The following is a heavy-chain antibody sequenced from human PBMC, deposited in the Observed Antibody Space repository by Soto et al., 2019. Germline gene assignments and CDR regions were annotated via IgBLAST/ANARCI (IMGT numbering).Heavy chain of an antibody. D-gene: IGHD3-3*01. CDR3: AKDGADFWSGLYYFDY. CDR2: ISGSGGST. V-gene: IGHV3-23*01. Sequence: EVQLLESGGGLVQPGGSLRLSCAASGFTFSSYAMSWVRQAPGKGLEWVSAISGSGGSTYYADSVKGRFTSSRDNSNNPLYLQMNSLRAEDTAVYYCAKDGADFWSGLYYFDYWGQGTLVTVSS. CDR1: GFTFSSYA. J-gene: IGHJ4*02.